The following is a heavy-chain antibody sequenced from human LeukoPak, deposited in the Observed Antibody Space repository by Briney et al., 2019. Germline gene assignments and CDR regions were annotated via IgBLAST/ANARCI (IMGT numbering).Heavy chain of an antibody. CDR3: ARVASYYYYYGMDV. CDR2: INHSGST. D-gene: IGHD5-12*01. V-gene: IGHV4-34*01. Sequence: IPSETLSLTCAVYGGSFSGYYWSWIRQPPGKGLEWIGEINHSGSTNYNPSLKSRVTISVDTSKNQFSLKLSSVTAADTAVYYCARVASYYYYYGMDVWGKGTTVTVSS. CDR1: GGSFSGYY. J-gene: IGHJ6*04.